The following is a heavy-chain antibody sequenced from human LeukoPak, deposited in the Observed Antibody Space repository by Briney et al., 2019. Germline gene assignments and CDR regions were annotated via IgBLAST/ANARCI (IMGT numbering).Heavy chain of an antibody. CDR3: AKDILSGYGKSGYSYGIFDY. V-gene: IGHV3-43D*04. CDR2: ISWDGGST. J-gene: IGHJ4*02. D-gene: IGHD5-18*01. CDR1: GFTFDDYA. Sequence: GGSLRLSCAASGFTFDDYAMHWVRQAPAKGLEWVSLISWDGGSTYYADSVKGRFTISRDNSKNSLYLQMNSLRAEDTALYYCAKDILSGYGKSGYSYGIFDYWGQGTLVTVSS.